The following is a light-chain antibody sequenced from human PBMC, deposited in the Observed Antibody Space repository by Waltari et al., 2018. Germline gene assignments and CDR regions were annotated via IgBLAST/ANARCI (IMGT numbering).Light chain of an antibody. Sequence: SALTQPRSVSGSPGQSVTISCTGTTNDLGSYNYVSWYQQHPGKAPKLIILDVTERPSGVPDRLHGSTSGNTAPLTISGLRAEDEAEYYCCSYAGSYTWVFGGGTKLTVV. V-gene: IGLV2-11*01. CDR3: CSYAGSYTWV. CDR1: TNDLGSYNY. CDR2: DVT. J-gene: IGLJ3*02.